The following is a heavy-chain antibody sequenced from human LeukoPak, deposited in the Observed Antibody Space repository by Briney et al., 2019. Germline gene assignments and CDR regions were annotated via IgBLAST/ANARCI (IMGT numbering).Heavy chain of an antibody. D-gene: IGHD6-19*01. Sequence: GGSLRLSCAASGITFSDSAMYWVRQAPGKGLEWVPAITDSYNTYYGDSVKGRFTISRDNSKKTPYSQMNSLRVDDTALYYCVKGACSSGCSGNHWGQGTRVIVSS. V-gene: IGHV3-23*01. CDR1: GITFSDSA. CDR2: ITDSYNT. CDR3: VKGACSSGCSGNH. J-gene: IGHJ5*02.